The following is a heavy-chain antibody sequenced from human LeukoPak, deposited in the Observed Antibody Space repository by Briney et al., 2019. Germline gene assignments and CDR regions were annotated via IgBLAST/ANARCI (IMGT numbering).Heavy chain of an antibody. CDR3: GRETDFGVVTN. Sequence: SQTLSLTCAISGDSVSSNGASWNWIRQSPSRGLEWLGRTYYRSQQWHSDYAPSVKGGITLNPDTSKNQFSLQLNSVTPEDTALYYCGRETDFGVVTNWGQGTLVTVSS. J-gene: IGHJ4*02. D-gene: IGHD3-3*01. CDR2: TYYRSQQWHS. V-gene: IGHV6-1*01. CDR1: GDSVSSNGAS.